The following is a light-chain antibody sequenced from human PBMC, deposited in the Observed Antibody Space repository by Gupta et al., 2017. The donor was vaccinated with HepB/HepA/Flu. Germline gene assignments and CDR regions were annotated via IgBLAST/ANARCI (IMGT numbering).Light chain of an antibody. Sequence: QSALTQTVSESGSLGQSITISCTGTSSDVGGYNYVSWYQQHPGKAPQHMIYDVSNRPSWVSNRLSGSKYCSTAALTISGVQAEDEDDYYCSSYTSSSTLVVFGGGTKLTVL. V-gene: IGLV2-14*01. J-gene: IGLJ2*01. CDR1: SSDVGGYNY. CDR3: SSYTSSSTLVV. CDR2: DVS.